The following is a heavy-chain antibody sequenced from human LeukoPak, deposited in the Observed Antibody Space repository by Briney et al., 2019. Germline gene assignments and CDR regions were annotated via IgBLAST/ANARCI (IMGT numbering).Heavy chain of an antibody. Sequence: SETLSPTCAVYGGSFSGYYWSWIRQPPGKGLEWIGEINHSGSTNYNPSLKSRVTISVDMSKNQFSLKLSSVTAADTAVYYCARGCRYDFWSGYYSSLYYFDYWGQGTLVTVSS. CDR2: INHSGST. V-gene: IGHV4-34*01. J-gene: IGHJ4*02. CDR1: GGSFSGYY. D-gene: IGHD3-3*01. CDR3: ARGCRYDFWSGYYSSLYYFDY.